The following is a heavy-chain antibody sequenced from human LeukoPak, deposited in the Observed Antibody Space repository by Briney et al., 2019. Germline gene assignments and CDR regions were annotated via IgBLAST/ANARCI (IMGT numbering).Heavy chain of an antibody. CDR2: IYYSGST. CDR1: GGSISIYY. V-gene: IGHV4-59*08. J-gene: IGHJ5*02. Sequence: NPSETLSLTCTVSGGSISIYYWSWIRQPPGKGLEWIGYIYYSGSTNYNPSLKSRVTISVDTSKNQFSLKLSSVTAADTAVYYCARHVYSSSSNWFDPWGQGTLVTVSS. D-gene: IGHD6-13*01. CDR3: ARHVYSSSSNWFDP.